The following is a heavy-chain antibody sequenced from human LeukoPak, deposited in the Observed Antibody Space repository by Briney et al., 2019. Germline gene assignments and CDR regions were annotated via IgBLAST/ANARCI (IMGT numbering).Heavy chain of an antibody. CDR2: INPNSGGT. D-gene: IGHD5-24*01. CDR3: AREGTATTDAFDI. J-gene: IGHJ3*02. CDR1: GYTFTGYY. Sequence: ASVKVSCKASGYTFTGYYMHWVRQAPGQGLEWMGRINPNSGGTNYAQKFQGRVTTTRDTSISTAYMELSRLRSDDTAVYYCAREGTATTDAFDIWGQGTMVTVSS. V-gene: IGHV1-2*06.